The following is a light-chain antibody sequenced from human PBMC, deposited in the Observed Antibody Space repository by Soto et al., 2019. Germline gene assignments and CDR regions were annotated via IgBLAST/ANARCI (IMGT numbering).Light chain of an antibody. CDR1: ISNIGSNS. CDR3: QSYDSSLSGYV. CDR2: GNN. V-gene: IGLV1-40*01. J-gene: IGLJ1*01. Sequence: QSVLTQPPSASGTPGQRVTISCSGGISNIGSNSVNWYQQLPGTAPRLLIYGNNNRPSGVPARFSGSKSGTSASLAIAGLQAEDEGDYYCQSYDSSLSGYVFGTGTKLTVL.